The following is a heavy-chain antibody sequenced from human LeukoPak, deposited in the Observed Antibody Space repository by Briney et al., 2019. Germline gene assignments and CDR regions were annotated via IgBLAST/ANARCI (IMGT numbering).Heavy chain of an antibody. CDR2: INPNSGGT. CDR1: GYTFTGYY. V-gene: IGHV1-2*02. CDR3: ARDPRGWFGPWGDWFDP. J-gene: IGHJ5*02. Sequence: ASVKVSCKASGYTFTGYYMHWVRQAPGQGLEWMGWINPNSGGTNYAQKFQGRVTMTRDTSISTAYMELSRLRSDDTAVYYCARDPRGWFGPWGDWFDPWGQGTLVTVSS. D-gene: IGHD3-10*01.